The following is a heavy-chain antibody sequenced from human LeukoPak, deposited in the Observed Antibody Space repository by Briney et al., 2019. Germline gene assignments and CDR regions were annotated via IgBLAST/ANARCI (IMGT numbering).Heavy chain of an antibody. J-gene: IGHJ3*02. D-gene: IGHD3-10*01. CDR3: ARDRRGSGCYYSVDAFDI. V-gene: IGHV3-48*03. CDR1: GFTFSSYE. Sequence: GGSLRLSCAASGFTFSSYEMNWVRQAPGKGLEWVSYISSSGSTIYYADSVKGRFTISRDNAKNSLYLQMNSLRAEDTAVYYCARDRRGSGCYYSVDAFDIWGQGTMVTVSS. CDR2: ISSSGSTI.